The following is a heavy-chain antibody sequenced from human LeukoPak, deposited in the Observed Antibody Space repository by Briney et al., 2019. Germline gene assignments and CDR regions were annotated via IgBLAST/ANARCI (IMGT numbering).Heavy chain of an antibody. Sequence: VGSLRLSCAASGFTVSSNYMSCVRQAPGEGLEWVSVIYSGGSTYYADSVKGRFTISRDNSNNTLYLQMNSLRAEDTAVYYCARDRTPRGDSPLYYWGQGTLVTASS. CDR2: IYSGGST. D-gene: IGHD2-21*02. CDR1: GFTVSSNY. J-gene: IGHJ4*02. V-gene: IGHV3-66*02. CDR3: ARDRTPRGDSPLYY.